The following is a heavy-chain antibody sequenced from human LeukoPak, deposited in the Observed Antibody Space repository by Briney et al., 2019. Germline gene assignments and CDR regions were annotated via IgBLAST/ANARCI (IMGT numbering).Heavy chain of an antibody. CDR2: MNPNSGNT. CDR3: ARWKSSVPASPRGGFQH. D-gene: IGHD1-1*01. V-gene: IGHV1-8*01. CDR1: GYTFTSYD. Sequence: ASVKVSCKASGYTFTSYDINWVRQATGQGLEWMGWMNPNSGNTGYALKFQGRVTMTRNTSISTAYMELSSLRSEDTAVYYCARWKSSVPASPRGGFQHWGQGTLVTVSS. J-gene: IGHJ1*01.